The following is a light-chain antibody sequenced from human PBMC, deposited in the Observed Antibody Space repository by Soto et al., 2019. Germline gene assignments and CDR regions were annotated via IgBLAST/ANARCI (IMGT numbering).Light chain of an antibody. J-gene: IGKJ4*01. CDR1: QSGGSGS. V-gene: IGKV3-20*01. Sequence: IVLTQSPGTMSLSPRESPTLSCKPGQSGGSGSLAWYQQKPGQAPRLLIYDASSRATGIPDRFSGSGSGTDFTLTISRLEPEDFAVYYCQQYGSSLLTFGGGTKVDNK. CDR2: DAS. CDR3: QQYGSSLLT.